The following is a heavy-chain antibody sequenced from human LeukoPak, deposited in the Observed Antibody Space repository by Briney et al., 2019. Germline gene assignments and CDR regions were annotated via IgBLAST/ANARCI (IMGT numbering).Heavy chain of an antibody. CDR1: GGSISSFY. CDR2: ISYSETT. V-gene: IGHV4-59*01. D-gene: IGHD5/OR15-5a*01. CDR3: ARDKGLPQAFDM. J-gene: IGHJ3*02. Sequence: SETLSLTCTVSGGSISSFYWSWIRQPPGKGLEYIGYISYSETTSYNPSLKSRVTISVDTSKNQFSLKLTSVTAADTAVYYCARDKGLPQAFDMWGRGTMVTVSS.